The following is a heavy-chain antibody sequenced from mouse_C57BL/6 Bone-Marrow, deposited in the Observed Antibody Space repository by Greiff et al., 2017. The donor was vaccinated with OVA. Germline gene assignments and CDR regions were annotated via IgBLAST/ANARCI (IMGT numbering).Heavy chain of an antibody. CDR3: ARRSRNYAMDY. CDR2: INPGSGGT. V-gene: IGHV1-54*01. J-gene: IGHJ4*01. CDR1: GYAFTNYL. Sequence: QVQLKESGAELVRPGTSVKVSCKASGYAFTNYLIEWVKQRPGQGLEWIGVINPGSGGTNYNEKFKGKATLTADKSSSTAYMQLSSLTSEDSAVYFCARRSRNYAMDYWGQGTSVTVSS.